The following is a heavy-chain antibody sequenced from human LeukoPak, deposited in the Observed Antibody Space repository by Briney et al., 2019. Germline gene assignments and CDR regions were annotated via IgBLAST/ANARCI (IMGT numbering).Heavy chain of an antibody. V-gene: IGHV1-46*01. Sequence: ASVTVSCKASGYTFTSYYMHWVRQAPGQGLEWMGIINPSGGSTNYAPKFQGRLTMTRDTSTSTLYMELSSLRSEDTAVYYCARDLGTTSYFDYWGQGTLVTVSS. CDR3: ARDLGTTSYFDY. D-gene: IGHD1-26*01. CDR1: GYTFTSYY. J-gene: IGHJ4*02. CDR2: INPSGGST.